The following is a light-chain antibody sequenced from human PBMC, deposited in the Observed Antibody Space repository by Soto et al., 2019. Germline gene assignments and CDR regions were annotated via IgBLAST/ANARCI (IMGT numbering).Light chain of an antibody. J-gene: IGKJ1*01. CDR2: GAS. V-gene: IGKV3-20*01. Sequence: EIVLTQSPGTLSLSPGERATLSCRASQSVRSNYLAWYQQKPGQSPRLLIYGASSRATGIPDRFSGSGSGTDFTLTISRLEPEDFAVYYCQQYGSSPPTTFGQGTKVEIK. CDR1: QSVRSNY. CDR3: QQYGSSPPTT.